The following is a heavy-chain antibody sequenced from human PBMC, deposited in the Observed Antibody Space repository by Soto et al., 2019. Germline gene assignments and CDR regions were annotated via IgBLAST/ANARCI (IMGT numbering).Heavy chain of an antibody. CDR1: GGSFSGYY. CDR2: INHSGST. J-gene: IGHJ6*02. D-gene: IGHD2-2*03. V-gene: IGHV4-34*01. Sequence: SETLSLTCAVYGGSFSGYYWSWIRQPPGKGLEWIGEINHSGSTNYNPSLKSRVTISVDTSKNQFSLKLSSVTAADTAVYYCAAWILYGMDVWGQGTTVTVSS. CDR3: AAWILYGMDV.